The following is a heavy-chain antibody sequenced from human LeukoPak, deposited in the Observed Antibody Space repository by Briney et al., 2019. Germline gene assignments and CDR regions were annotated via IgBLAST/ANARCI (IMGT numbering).Heavy chain of an antibody. D-gene: IGHD4-17*01. CDR2: IYYSGST. Sequence: SETLSLTCTVSGGSISNYYWSWIRQPAGKGLEWIGYIYYSGSTNYNPSLKSRVSISVDTSKNQFSLRLTSVTAADTAVYYCARTTVTTWRYYFNYWGQGTLVTVSS. V-gene: IGHV4-59*01. CDR3: ARTTVTTWRYYFNY. J-gene: IGHJ4*02. CDR1: GGSISNYY.